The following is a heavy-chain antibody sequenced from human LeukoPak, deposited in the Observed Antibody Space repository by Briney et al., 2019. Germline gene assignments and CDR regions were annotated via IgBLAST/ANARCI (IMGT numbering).Heavy chain of an antibody. D-gene: IGHD1-26*01. J-gene: IGHJ4*02. CDR2: IYHSGST. Sequence: PSETLSLTCAVSGYSISSGYYWGWIRQPPGKGLEWIGSIYHSGSTNYNPSLKSRVTISVDTSKNQFSLKLTSVTAADTAVYYCAREGVGATYFDYWGQGTLVTVSS. CDR3: AREGVGATYFDY. V-gene: IGHV4-38-2*02. CDR1: GYSISSGYY.